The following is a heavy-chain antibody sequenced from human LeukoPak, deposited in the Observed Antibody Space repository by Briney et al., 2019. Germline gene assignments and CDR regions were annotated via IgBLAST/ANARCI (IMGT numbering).Heavy chain of an antibody. CDR2: ISGSGGST. CDR3: ARDSYDFWSGYSSNYYYYYMDV. D-gene: IGHD3-3*01. Sequence: GGSLRLSCAASGFTFSSYAMSWVRQAPGKGLEWVSAISGSGGSTYYADSVKGRFTISRDNSKNTLYLQMNSLRAEDTAVYYCARDSYDFWSGYSSNYYYYYMDVWGKGTTVTVSS. J-gene: IGHJ6*03. CDR1: GFTFSSYA. V-gene: IGHV3-23*01.